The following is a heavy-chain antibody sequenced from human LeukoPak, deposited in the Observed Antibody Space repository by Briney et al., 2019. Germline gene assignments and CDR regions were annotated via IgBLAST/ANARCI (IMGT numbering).Heavy chain of an antibody. CDR3: ARDVVDYDFWSGYSYWYFDL. CDR1: GGSISSYY. J-gene: IGHJ2*01. Sequence: PSETLSLTCTVSGGSISSYYWSWIRQPAGKGLEWIGRIYTSGSTNYNPSLKSRVTISVDTSKNQFSLKLSSVTAADTAVYYCARDVVDYDFWSGYSYWYFDLWGRGTLVTVSS. D-gene: IGHD3-3*01. V-gene: IGHV4-4*07. CDR2: IYTSGST.